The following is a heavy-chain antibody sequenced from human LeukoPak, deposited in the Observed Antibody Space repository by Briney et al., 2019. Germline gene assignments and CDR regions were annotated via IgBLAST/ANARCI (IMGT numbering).Heavy chain of an antibody. D-gene: IGHD6-19*01. J-gene: IGHJ4*02. Sequence: PGGSLRLSCAASGFTFSSYAMSWVRQAPGKGLEWVSAISGSGGSTYYADSVKGRFTISRDNSKNTLYLQMNSLRAEDTAVYYCAKVGHSSGWYRGDFDYWGQGTLVTVSS. CDR3: AKVGHSSGWYRGDFDY. V-gene: IGHV3-23*01. CDR2: ISGSGGST. CDR1: GFTFSSYA.